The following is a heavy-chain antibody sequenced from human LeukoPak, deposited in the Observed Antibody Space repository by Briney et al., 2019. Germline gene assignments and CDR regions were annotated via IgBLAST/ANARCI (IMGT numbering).Heavy chain of an antibody. CDR2: IYSVGST. D-gene: IGHD1-20*01. CDR1: GFTVSSDS. J-gene: IGHJ4*02. V-gene: IGHV3-66*01. CDR3: ARETHTWNQLPLDY. Sequence: PGGSLRLSCTVSGFTVSSDSMSWVRQPPGKVLEWVSFIYSVGSTHYSDSVKGRFTISSDNAKNSLYLQMNSLRAEDTAVHYCARETHTWNQLPLDYWGQGTVVTVSS.